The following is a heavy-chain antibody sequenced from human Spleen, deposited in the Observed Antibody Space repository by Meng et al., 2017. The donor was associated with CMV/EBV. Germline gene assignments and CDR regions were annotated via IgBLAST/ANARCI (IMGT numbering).Heavy chain of an antibody. CDR2: IYWDEDK. CDR3: AHAYGDYAPDY. V-gene: IGHV2-5*02. Sequence: QITSKESGPTLVKPTQTLTRTCTFDGFSLSTSGVGVGWIRQPPGKALEWLALIYWDEDKRYSPSLKSRLTIAKDTSKNQVVLTMTNMDPVDTATYYCAHAYGDYAPDYWGQGTRVTVSS. J-gene: IGHJ4*02. CDR1: GFSLSTSGVG. D-gene: IGHD4-17*01.